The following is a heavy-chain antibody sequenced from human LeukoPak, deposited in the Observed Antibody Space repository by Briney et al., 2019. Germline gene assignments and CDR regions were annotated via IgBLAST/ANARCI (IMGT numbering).Heavy chain of an antibody. CDR1: GFTVNSNY. CDR3: ARVTVEMATLDY. V-gene: IGHV3-53*01. Sequence: GGSLRLSCAASGFTVNSNYMSWVRQAPGKGLEWVSVIYSGGSTYYADSVKGRFTISRDNSKNTLYLQMNSLRAEDTAVYYCARVTVEMATLDYWGQGTLVTVSS. D-gene: IGHD5-24*01. J-gene: IGHJ4*02. CDR2: IYSGGST.